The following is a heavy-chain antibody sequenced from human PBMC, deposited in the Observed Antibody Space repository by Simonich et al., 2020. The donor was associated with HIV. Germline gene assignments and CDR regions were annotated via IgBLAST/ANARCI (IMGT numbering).Heavy chain of an antibody. J-gene: IGHJ4*02. CDR3: ARGGPAGYFDF. CDR2: IGTAGDT. Sequence: EVHLVESGGGLVQPGGSLRLSCAASGFTFSSSDMHWVRQATEKDLEGVSAIGTAGDTYYPGSVKGRFTISRENANNSLYLQMNSLRAGDTAMYYCARGGPAGYFDFWGQGTLVTVSS. CDR1: GFTFSSSD. V-gene: IGHV3-13*01.